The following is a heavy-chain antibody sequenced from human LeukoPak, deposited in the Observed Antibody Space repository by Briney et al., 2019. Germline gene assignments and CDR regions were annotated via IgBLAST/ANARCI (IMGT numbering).Heavy chain of an antibody. CDR3: ARGKDHVFGNPFDH. CDR2: IDGSGGRP. D-gene: IGHD3-16*01. V-gene: IGHV3-23*01. Sequence: PGGSLRLSCAASGFILSKYAMNWVRQAPGKGLEWVSGIDGSGGRPPSADSVKGRFTISRDISKNTLYLQMDSLRAEDTAAYYCARGKDHVFGNPFDHGAKGTLVTVSS. CDR1: GFILSKYA. J-gene: IGHJ4*02.